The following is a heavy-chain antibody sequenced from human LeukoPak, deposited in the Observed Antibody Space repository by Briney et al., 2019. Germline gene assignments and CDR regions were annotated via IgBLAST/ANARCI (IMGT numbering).Heavy chain of an antibody. Sequence: ASVKVSCKTSGYTFTAYYMHWVRQAPGQGLEWVGRINPDSGGAKYAQKFQGRVTLTWDTSISTAYMELSRLRSDNTAVYYCARVFAVGDGSGSYEDYYYYGMDVWGQGTTVTVSS. J-gene: IGHJ6*02. CDR2: INPDSGGA. CDR3: ARVFAVGDGSGSYEDYYYYGMDV. D-gene: IGHD3-10*01. V-gene: IGHV1-2*06. CDR1: GYTFTAYY.